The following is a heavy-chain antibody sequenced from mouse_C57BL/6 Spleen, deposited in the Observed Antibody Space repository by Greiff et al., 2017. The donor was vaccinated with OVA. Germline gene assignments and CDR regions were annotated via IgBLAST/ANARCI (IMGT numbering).Heavy chain of an antibody. V-gene: IGHV1-72*01. J-gene: IGHJ2*01. CDR1: GYTFTSYW. Sequence: VQLQQPGAELVKPGASVKLSCKASGYTFTSYWMHWVKQRPGRGLEWIGRIDPISGGTKYNEKFKSKATLTVDKPSSTAYMQLSSLTSEDSAVYYCARSRDYGFDYWGQGTTLTVSS. CDR2: IDPISGGT. D-gene: IGHD2-4*01. CDR3: ARSRDYGFDY.